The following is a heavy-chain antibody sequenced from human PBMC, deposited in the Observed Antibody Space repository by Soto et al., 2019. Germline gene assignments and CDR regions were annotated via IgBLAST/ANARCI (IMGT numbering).Heavy chain of an antibody. V-gene: IGHV5-10-1*01. CDR2: IDPSDSYT. Sequence: PGESLKISCKGSGYSFTSYWISWVRQMPGKGLEWMGRIDPSDSYTNYSPSFQGHVTISADKSISTAYLQWSSLKASDTAMYYCARLVIAAAGPSNGMDVWGQGTTVTVS. CDR1: GYSFTSYW. CDR3: ARLVIAAAGPSNGMDV. D-gene: IGHD6-13*01. J-gene: IGHJ6*02.